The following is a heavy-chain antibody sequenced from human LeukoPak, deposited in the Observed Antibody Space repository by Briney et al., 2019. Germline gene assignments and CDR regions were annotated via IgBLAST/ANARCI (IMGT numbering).Heavy chain of an antibody. CDR1: GFTFSSYS. V-gene: IGHV3-21*01. Sequence: GGSLRLSCAASGFTFSSYSMNWVRQAPGKGLEWVSSISSSSSYIYYADSVKGRFTISRDNAKNSLYLQMNSLRAEDTAVYYCARDGDSGSYIASFDYWGQGTLVIVSS. D-gene: IGHD1-26*01. J-gene: IGHJ4*02. CDR2: ISSSSSYI. CDR3: ARDGDSGSYIASFDY.